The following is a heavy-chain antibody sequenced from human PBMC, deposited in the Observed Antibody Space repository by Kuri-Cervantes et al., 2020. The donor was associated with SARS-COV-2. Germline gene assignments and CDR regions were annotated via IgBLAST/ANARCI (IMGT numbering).Heavy chain of an antibody. J-gene: IGHJ5*02. CDR2: IYSSGHA. Sequence: GSLRLSCTVSGGSISSHYWSWIRQPAGKGPEWIGRIYSSGHANYNPSLESRVSMSVDRSKNQFSLEVTSVTAADTALYYCARDIEDGYNRNWFDPWGQGTLVTVSS. CDR3: ARDIEDGYNRNWFDP. V-gene: IGHV4-4*07. CDR1: GGSISSHY. D-gene: IGHD5-24*01.